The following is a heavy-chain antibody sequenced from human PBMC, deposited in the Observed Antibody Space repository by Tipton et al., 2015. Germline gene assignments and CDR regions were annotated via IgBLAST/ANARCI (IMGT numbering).Heavy chain of an antibody. CDR3: ARWAAYFDL. CDR1: GYTLTDYG. J-gene: IGHJ2*01. CDR2: ISVYNGNT. Sequence: QSGAEVKKPGASVKVSCKASGYTLTDYGITWVRQAPGQGLEWMGWISVYNGNTNYAEKFQGRVPLTTDTSTSTAYMELRSLRSDDTAVYYCARWAAYFDLWGRGTLVTVSS. V-gene: IGHV1-18*01. D-gene: IGHD2-15*01.